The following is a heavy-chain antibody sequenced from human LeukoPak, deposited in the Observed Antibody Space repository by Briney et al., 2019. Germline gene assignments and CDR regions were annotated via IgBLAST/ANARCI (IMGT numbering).Heavy chain of an antibody. V-gene: IGHV1-69*13. Sequence: GASVNVSCKASGGTFSSYAISWVRQAPGQGLEWMGGIIPIFATANYAQKFQGRVTITADESTSTAFMELSSLRSEDTAVYYCARGNPRSLLPYYFDYWGQGTLVTVSS. D-gene: IGHD3-3*01. J-gene: IGHJ4*02. CDR1: GGTFSSYA. CDR2: IIPIFATA. CDR3: ARGNPRSLLPYYFDY.